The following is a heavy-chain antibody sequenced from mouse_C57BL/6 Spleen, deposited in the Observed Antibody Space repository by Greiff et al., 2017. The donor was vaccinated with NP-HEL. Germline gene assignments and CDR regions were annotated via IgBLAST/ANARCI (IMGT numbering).Heavy chain of an antibody. V-gene: IGHV1-76*01. J-gene: IGHJ4*01. D-gene: IGHD1-1*01. Sequence: QVQLQQSGAELVRPGASVKLSCKASGYTFTDYYINWVKQRPGQGLEWIARIYPGSGNTYYNEKFKGKATLTAEKSSSTAYMQLSSLTSEDSAVYFCARKAYYYGSSLYYYAMDYWGQGTSVTVSS. CDR2: IYPGSGNT. CDR1: GYTFTDYY. CDR3: ARKAYYYGSSLYYYAMDY.